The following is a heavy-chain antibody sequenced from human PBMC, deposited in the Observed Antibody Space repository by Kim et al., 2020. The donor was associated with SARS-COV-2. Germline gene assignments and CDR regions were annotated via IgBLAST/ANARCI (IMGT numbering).Heavy chain of an antibody. CDR3: ARDAATLNYWGRIFYYGMDV. J-gene: IGHJ6*02. CDR1: GYTFTSYG. Sequence: ASVKVSCKASGYTFTSYGISWVRQAPGQGLEWMGWISAYNGNTNYAQKLQGRVTMTTDTSTSTAYMELRSLRSDDTAVYYCARDAATLNYWGRIFYYGMDVWGQGTTVTVSS. V-gene: IGHV1-18*01. CDR2: ISAYNGNT. D-gene: IGHD1-26*01.